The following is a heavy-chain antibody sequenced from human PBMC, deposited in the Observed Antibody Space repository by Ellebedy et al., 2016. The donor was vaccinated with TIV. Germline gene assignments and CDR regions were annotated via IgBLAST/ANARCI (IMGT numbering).Heavy chain of an antibody. J-gene: IGHJ4*02. CDR3: ARRAVAATQGAFDN. CDR1: GGSISSATYY. CDR2: IYYGGNT. Sequence: SETLSLTCSVSGGSISSATYYWGWIRQPPGTGLEWIGDIYYGGNTYYNPSLKSRVTISVDTSNNQFSLRLSSVAAAETAVYVCARRAVAATQGAFDNWGQGALVIVSS. D-gene: IGHD6-19*01. V-gene: IGHV4-39*01.